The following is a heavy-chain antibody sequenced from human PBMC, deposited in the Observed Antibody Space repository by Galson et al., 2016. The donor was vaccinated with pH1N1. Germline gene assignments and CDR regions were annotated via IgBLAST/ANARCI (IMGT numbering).Heavy chain of an antibody. V-gene: IGHV3-74*01. CDR1: GYTFSAFW. D-gene: IGHD3-9*01. CDR3: TRDGTDWSNNIDF. Sequence: SLRLSCAGSGYTFSAFWMHWVRQVPGKGLVWVLRISSDGTETFYTDSVRGRFTISRDNAKNTLYLDMASLTTDDTAVYYCTRDGTDWSNNIDFWGQGTLVTVSS. J-gene: IGHJ4*02. CDR2: ISSDGTET.